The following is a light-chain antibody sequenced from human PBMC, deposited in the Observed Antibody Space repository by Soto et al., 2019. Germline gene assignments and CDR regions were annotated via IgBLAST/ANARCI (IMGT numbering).Light chain of an antibody. V-gene: IGKV1-39*01. J-gene: IGKJ2*01. CDR2: GGS. CDR3: QQSFSTPYT. CDR1: QTIDTY. Sequence: DIQMTQSPSSLSASIGDRVTITCRASQTIDTYVNWYQQKPGKAPTLLIYGGSTLESGAPSGFSGSGSGTDFTLTISNLRPEDFATYYCQQSFSTPYTFGQGTKPQIK.